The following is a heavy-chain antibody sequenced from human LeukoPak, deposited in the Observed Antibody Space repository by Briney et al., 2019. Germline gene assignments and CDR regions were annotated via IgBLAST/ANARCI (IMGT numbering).Heavy chain of an antibody. D-gene: IGHD1-26*01. Sequence: ASVKVSCKASGYTFTSYDINWMRQATGQGLEWMGWMNPNSGNTGYAQKFQGRVTMARNTSISTAYMELSSLRSEDTAVYYCARCPPSGSYACVHWGQGTLVTVSS. V-gene: IGHV1-8*01. CDR2: MNPNSGNT. CDR1: GYTFTSYD. J-gene: IGHJ4*02. CDR3: ARCPPSGSYACVH.